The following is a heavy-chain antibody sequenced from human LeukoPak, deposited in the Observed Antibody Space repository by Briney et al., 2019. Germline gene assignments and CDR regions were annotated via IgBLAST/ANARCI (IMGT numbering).Heavy chain of an antibody. Sequence: PSQTLSLTCTVSGGSITSGTYFWSWFRQPAGKGLVWIGRIDSSWKNNYNPSLKSRVTIAVDTSKNQFSLKLSSVTAADTAVYYCARECCGDYGQRHDNWGQGTLVTVSA. CDR2: IDSSWKN. J-gene: IGHJ4*02. V-gene: IGHV4-61*02. D-gene: IGHD4-17*01. CDR3: ARECCGDYGQRHDN. CDR1: GGSITSGTYF.